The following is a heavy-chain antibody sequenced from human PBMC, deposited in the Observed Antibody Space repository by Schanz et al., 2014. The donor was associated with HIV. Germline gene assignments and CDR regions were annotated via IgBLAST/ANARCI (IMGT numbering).Heavy chain of an antibody. V-gene: IGHV3-23*01. CDR2: ISDSGRTT. CDR3: AKDRAPGIEVAGTFDN. D-gene: IGHD6-19*01. CDR1: GFTFSGYA. Sequence: EVQLLESGGGLVQPGGSLRLSCEVSGFTFSGYAMSWVRQAPGKGLEWVSAISDSGRTTYYGASAKGRFTISRDNSKNTLYLQMHSLRAEDTAVYYCAKDRAPGIEVAGTFDNWGQGILVTVSS. J-gene: IGHJ4*02.